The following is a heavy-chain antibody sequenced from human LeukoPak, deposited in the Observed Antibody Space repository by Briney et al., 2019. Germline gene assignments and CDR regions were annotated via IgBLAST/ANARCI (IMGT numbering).Heavy chain of an antibody. CDR2: IYSGGST. V-gene: IGHV3-53*01. J-gene: IGHJ6*02. CDR3: ARGAGRRLWPTYYYGMDV. Sequence: GGSLRPSCAASGFTVSSNYMSWVRQAPGKGLEWVSVIYSGGSTYYADSVKGRFTISRDNSKNTLYLQMNSLRAEDTAVYYCARGAGRRLWPTYYYGMDVWGQGTTVTVSS. CDR1: GFTVSSNY. D-gene: IGHD5-18*01.